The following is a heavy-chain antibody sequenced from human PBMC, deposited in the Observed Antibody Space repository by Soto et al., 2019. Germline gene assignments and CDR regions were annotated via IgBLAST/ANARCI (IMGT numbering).Heavy chain of an antibody. V-gene: IGHV4-30-2*01. Sequence: SETLSLTCAVSGGSISSGGYSWSWIRQPPGKGLEWIGYIYHSGSTYYNPSLKSRVTISVDRSKNQFSLKLSSVTAADTAVYYCAREAGTGGYEWHYGRDVWGQGTTVTVAS. CDR1: GGSISSGGYS. J-gene: IGHJ6*02. CDR3: AREAGTGGYEWHYGRDV. D-gene: IGHD5-12*01. CDR2: IYHSGST.